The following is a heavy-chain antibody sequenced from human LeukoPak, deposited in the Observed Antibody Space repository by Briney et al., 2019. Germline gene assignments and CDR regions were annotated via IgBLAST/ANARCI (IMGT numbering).Heavy chain of an antibody. CDR1: GYTFTSYG. D-gene: IGHD2-2*01. V-gene: IGHV1-18*01. CDR2: ISPYNGNT. CDR3: ARTPGRVVVPADNQRLYYYYGMDV. J-gene: IGHJ6*02. Sequence: ASVKVSCKASGYTFTSYGISWVRQAPGQGLEWMAWISPYNGNTNYAQKLQGRVTMTTDTSTSTAYMELRSLRSDDTAAYYCARTPGRVVVPADNQRLYYYYGMDVWGQGTTVTVSS.